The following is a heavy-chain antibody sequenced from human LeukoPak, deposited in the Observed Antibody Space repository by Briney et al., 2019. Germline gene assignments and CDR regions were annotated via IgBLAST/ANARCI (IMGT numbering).Heavy chain of an antibody. CDR2: ISSSSSYI. V-gene: IGHV3-21*04. Sequence: GGSLRLSCAASGFTFSSYSMNWVRQAPGKGLEWVSSISSSSSYIYYADSVKGRFTISRDNSKNTLYLQMNSLRAEDTAVYYCASGGPLLRYFDWLSDYYGMDVWGQGTTVTVSS. D-gene: IGHD3-9*01. J-gene: IGHJ6*02. CDR1: GFTFSSYS. CDR3: ASGGPLLRYFDWLSDYYGMDV.